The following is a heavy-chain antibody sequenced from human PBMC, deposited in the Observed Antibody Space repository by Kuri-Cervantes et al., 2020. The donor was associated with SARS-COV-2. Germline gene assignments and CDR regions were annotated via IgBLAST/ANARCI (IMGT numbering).Heavy chain of an antibody. D-gene: IGHD1-26*01. V-gene: IGHV3-66*02. CDR3: ARDPFSDFDY. J-gene: IGHJ4*02. CDR2: IYSGGST. Sequence: ETLSLTCAASGFTVSSNYMSWVRQAPGKGLEWVSVIYSGGSTYYADSVKGRFTISRDNSKNTLYLQMNSLRAEDTAVYYCARDPFSDFDYWGQGTLVTVSS. CDR1: GFTVSSNY.